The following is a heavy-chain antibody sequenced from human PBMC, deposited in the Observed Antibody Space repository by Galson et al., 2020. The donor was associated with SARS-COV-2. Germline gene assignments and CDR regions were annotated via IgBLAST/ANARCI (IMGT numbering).Heavy chain of an antibody. CDR3: ARGYCSGGSCYEGFDP. J-gene: IGHJ5*02. D-gene: IGHD2-15*01. Sequence: SQTLSLTCTVSGGSISSSSYYWGWIRQPPGKGLEWIGSIYYSGSTYYNPSLKSRVTISVDTSKNQFSLKLSSVTAADTAVYYCARGYCSGGSCYEGFDPWGQGTLVTVSS. CDR2: IYYSGST. V-gene: IGHV4-39*01. CDR1: GGSISSSSYY.